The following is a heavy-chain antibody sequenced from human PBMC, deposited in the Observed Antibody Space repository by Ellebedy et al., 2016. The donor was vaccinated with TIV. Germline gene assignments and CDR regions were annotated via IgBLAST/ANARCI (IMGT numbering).Heavy chain of an antibody. CDR2: GGSNGGPT. CDR3: VKDYYGVTV. D-gene: IGHD3-22*01. CDR1: GFIFSRYA. J-gene: IGHJ1*01. V-gene: IGHV3-64D*06. Sequence: GESLKISXSASGFIFSRYAMHWVRQAPGKGLECVAAGGSNGGPTYYVDSVKGRFTISRDDYQNMVFLQMSSLRPEDTAIYYCVKDYYGVTVWGQGTLVTVSS.